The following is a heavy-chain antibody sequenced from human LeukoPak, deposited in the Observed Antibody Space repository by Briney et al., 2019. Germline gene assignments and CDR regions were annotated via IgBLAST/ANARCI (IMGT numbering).Heavy chain of an antibody. CDR2: ISSSSSYI. V-gene: IGHV3-21*01. CDR3: ARDLKGDAYYYYYMDV. CDR1: GFTFSSYS. Sequence: GRSLRLSCAASGFTFSSYSMNWVRQAPGKGLEWVSSISSSSSYIYYADSVKGRFTISRDNAKNSLYLQMNSLRAEDTAVYYCARDLKGDAYYYYYMDVWGKGTTVTVSS. J-gene: IGHJ6*03.